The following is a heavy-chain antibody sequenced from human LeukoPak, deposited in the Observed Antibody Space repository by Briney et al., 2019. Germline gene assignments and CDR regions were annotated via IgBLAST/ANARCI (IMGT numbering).Heavy chain of an antibody. V-gene: IGHV3-74*01. CDR3: TTGPSFGYEW. CDR2: IKTDGRTT. Sequence: GGSLRLSCAASGMTFSNHWMPWVRQAPGKGLVWVSLIKTDGRTTIYADSVKGRFTISRDDGKSTLYLQMNSLRAEDTAIYYCTTGPSFGYEWWGQGTVVTVSS. J-gene: IGHJ4*02. D-gene: IGHD3-22*01. CDR1: GMTFSNHW.